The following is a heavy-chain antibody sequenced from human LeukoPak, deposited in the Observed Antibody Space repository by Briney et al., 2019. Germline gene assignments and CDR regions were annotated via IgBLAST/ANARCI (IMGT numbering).Heavy chain of an antibody. CDR2: ISYDGSNK. Sequence: GGSLRLSCAASGFTFSSYAMHWVRQAPGKGLELVAVISYDGSNKYYADSVKGRFTISRDNSKNTLYLQMNSLRAEDTAVYYCAREPYIAAAYNWFDPWGQGTLVTVSS. D-gene: IGHD6-13*01. CDR3: AREPYIAAAYNWFDP. J-gene: IGHJ5*02. V-gene: IGHV3-30-3*01. CDR1: GFTFSSYA.